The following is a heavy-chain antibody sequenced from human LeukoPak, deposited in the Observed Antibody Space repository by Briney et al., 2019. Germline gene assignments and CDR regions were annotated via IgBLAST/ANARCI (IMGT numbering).Heavy chain of an antibody. V-gene: IGHV3-48*01. J-gene: IGHJ4*02. CDR1: GFTFNTYS. Sequence: PGGSLRLSCEASGFTFNTYSMNWVRQAPGKGLEWISYISDTTITTYYADTVRGRFTISRDNAKNSLYLQMNSLRAEDTAVYYCARYNDASLDHWGQGTLVTVSS. CDR3: ARYNDASLDH. CDR2: ISDTTITT. D-gene: IGHD1-14*01.